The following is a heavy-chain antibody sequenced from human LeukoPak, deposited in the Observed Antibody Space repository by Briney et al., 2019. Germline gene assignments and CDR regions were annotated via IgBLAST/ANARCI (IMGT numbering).Heavy chain of an antibody. CDR1: GFTFTRYW. V-gene: IGHV3-7*01. CDR2: IKQDGSEK. Sequence: PGGSLRLSCAASGFTFTRYWMSWVRQAPGKGLEWVANIKQDGSEKYYVDSVKGRFTISRDNAKNSLYLQMNSLRAEDTAIYYCARGLLDYYYNSSGFPYWGQGTLVTVSS. CDR3: ARGLLDYYYNSSGFPY. D-gene: IGHD3-22*01. J-gene: IGHJ4*02.